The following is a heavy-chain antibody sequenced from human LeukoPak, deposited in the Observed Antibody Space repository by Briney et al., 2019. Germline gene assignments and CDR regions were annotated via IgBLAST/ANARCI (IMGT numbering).Heavy chain of an antibody. CDR2: IYSGRST. CDR1: GVTVGTNS. CDR3: ASAREYCGSAECYEYFQH. V-gene: IGHV3-53*01. Sequence: GGSLRLSCAASGVTVGTNSMSWARQSPGKGLEWVSVIYSGRSTYNADSVNGRFTVSRDNSRNTLFLQMNNLRAEDTALYFCASAREYCGSAECYEYFQHWGQGTLVILSS. J-gene: IGHJ1*01. D-gene: IGHD2-21*01.